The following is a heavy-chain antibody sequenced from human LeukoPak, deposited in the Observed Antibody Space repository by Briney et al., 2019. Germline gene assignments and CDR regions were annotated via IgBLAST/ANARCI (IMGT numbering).Heavy chain of an antibody. CDR3: AKRIRSSGWYDRADY. CDR1: GFTFSNFA. V-gene: IGHV3-23*01. D-gene: IGHD6-19*01. Sequence: GGSLRLSCVASGFTFSNFAMTWVRQAPGKGLDWVSAMSGSGDSTYYADSVKGRFTISRDNSKNTLYLQMNSLRAEDTAVYYCAKRIRSSGWYDRADYWGQGTLVIVSS. CDR2: MSGSGDST. J-gene: IGHJ4*02.